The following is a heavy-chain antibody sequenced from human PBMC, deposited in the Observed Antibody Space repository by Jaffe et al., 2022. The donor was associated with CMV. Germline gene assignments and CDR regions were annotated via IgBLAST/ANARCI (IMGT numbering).Heavy chain of an antibody. CDR2: IWYDGSNK. CDR3: ARDVDMIVAPSDAFDI. J-gene: IGHJ3*02. CDR1: GFTFSSYG. V-gene: IGHV3-33*01. Sequence: QVQLVESGGGVVQPGRSLRLSCAASGFTFSSYGMHWVRQAPGKGLEWVAVIWYDGSNKYYADSVKGRFTISRDNSKNTLYLQMNSLRAEDTAVYYCARDVDMIVAPSDAFDIWGQGTMVTVSS. D-gene: IGHD3-22*01.